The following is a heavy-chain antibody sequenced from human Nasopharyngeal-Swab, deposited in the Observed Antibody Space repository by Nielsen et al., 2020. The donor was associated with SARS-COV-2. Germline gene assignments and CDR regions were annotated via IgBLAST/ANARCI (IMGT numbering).Heavy chain of an antibody. D-gene: IGHD5-18*01. CDR2: IRSKANSYAT. CDR3: TSRYSYGL. V-gene: IGHV3-73*01. J-gene: IGHJ4*02. CDR1: GFTFSGSA. Sequence: GESLKISCAASGFTFSGSAMHWVRQASGKGLEWVGRIRSKANSYATAYAASVKGRFTISRDDSKNTAYLQMNSLKTEDTAVYYCTSRYSYGLWGRGTLVTDSS.